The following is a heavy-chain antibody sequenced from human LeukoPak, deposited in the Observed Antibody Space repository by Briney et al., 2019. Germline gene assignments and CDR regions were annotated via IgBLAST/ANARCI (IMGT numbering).Heavy chain of an antibody. CDR2: ISSRSSYI. CDR3: ARAVHYSSSSLDYYYGRDV. D-gene: IGHD6-6*01. Sequence: GGSLRLSCGACGFTFRSCWVTWVRQAPGKGLEWVSSISSRSSYIYCADSVKGRFIISRDNAKNSLYLQMNSLRAEDTAVYYCARAVHYSSSSLDYYYGRDVRGQATTLSV. CDR1: GFTFRSCW. V-gene: IGHV3-21*01. J-gene: IGHJ6*02.